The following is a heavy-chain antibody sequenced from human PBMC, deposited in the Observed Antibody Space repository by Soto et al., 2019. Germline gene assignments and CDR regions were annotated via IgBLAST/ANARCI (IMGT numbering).Heavy chain of an antibody. CDR2: TYYRSKWYN. D-gene: IGHD6-13*01. CDR1: GDSVSSNSAA. J-gene: IGHJ4*02. CDR3: ARGSVRQKLAYYFDY. Sequence: PSQTLSLTCAISGDSVSSNSAAWNWIRQSPSRGLEWLGRTYYRSKWYNDYAVSVKSRITINPDTSKNQFSLQLNSVTPEDTAVYYCARGSVRQKLAYYFDYSCQTNLVTVSS. V-gene: IGHV6-1*01.